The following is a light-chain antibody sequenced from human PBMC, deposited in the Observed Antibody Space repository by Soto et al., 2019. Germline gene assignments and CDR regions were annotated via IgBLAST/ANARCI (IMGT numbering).Light chain of an antibody. CDR2: DDD. V-gene: IGLV1-51*01. CDR1: SSNIGGNS. J-gene: IGLJ1*01. CDR3: GSWDSSLSAYV. Sequence: QSVLTQPPSVSAAPGQKVTISCSGSSSNIGGNSVSWYQQLPGTAPKLPIYDDDKRPSGIPDRFPGSKSGTSATLGITGFQTGDEADYYCGSWDSSLSAYVFGTGTKVTVL.